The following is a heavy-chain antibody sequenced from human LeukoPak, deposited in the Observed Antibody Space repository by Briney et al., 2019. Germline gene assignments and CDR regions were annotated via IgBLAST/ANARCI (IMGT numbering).Heavy chain of an antibody. CDR1: GFTFSTYG. V-gene: IGHV3-23*01. CDR3: AKDVYSGYDSVFDY. D-gene: IGHD5-12*01. J-gene: IGHJ4*02. Sequence: GGSLRLSCAASGFTFSTYGMSWVRQAPGKGLEWASAISGSGGSTYCADSVKGRFTISRDNSKNTLYLQMNSLRAEDTAVYYCAKDVYSGYDSVFDYWGQGTLVTVSS. CDR2: ISGSGGST.